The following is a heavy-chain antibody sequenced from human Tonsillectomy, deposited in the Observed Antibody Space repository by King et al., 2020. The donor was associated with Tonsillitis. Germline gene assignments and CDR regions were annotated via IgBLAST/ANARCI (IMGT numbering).Heavy chain of an antibody. CDR1: GFTFSSYA. Sequence: VQLVESGGGLVQPGGSLRLSCAASGFTFSSYAMSWVRQAPGKGLEWVSVIYSGDSSTYYAESVKGRFTISRDNSKNTLYLQMNSLRAEDTAVYYCAKDAGGDGYNLYYLDYWGQGTLVTVSS. V-gene: IGHV3-23*03. J-gene: IGHJ4*02. D-gene: IGHD5-24*01. CDR2: IYSGDSST. CDR3: AKDAGGDGYNLYYLDY.